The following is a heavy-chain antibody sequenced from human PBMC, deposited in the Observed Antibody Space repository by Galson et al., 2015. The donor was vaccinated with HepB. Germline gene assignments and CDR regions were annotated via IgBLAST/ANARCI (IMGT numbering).Heavy chain of an antibody. Sequence: SVKVSCKASGYTFTSYAIHWVRQAPGQRLEWMGWINTGNGITKYSQKFQGRGTISRDPSARTAYMELSSLRSEDTTVYYCSGDYYYDASGLGSWGQGTLVTVSS. CDR2: INTGNGIT. J-gene: IGHJ4*02. V-gene: IGHV1-3*04. CDR3: SGDYYYDASGLGS. CDR1: GYTFTSYA. D-gene: IGHD3-22*01.